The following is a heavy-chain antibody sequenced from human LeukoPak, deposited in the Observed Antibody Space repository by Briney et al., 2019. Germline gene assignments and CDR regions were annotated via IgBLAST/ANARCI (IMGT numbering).Heavy chain of an antibody. V-gene: IGHV4-34*01. Sequence: SETLSPTCAVYGGSFSGYYWSWIRQPPGKGLEWIGEINHSGSTNYNPSLKSRVTISVDTSKNQFSLRLISVTAADTAVYYCARSRRKNIVVVPAAKKTFDVWGQGTMVTVSS. J-gene: IGHJ3*01. CDR1: GGSFSGYY. CDR2: INHSGST. CDR3: ARSRRKNIVVVPAAKKTFDV. D-gene: IGHD2-2*01.